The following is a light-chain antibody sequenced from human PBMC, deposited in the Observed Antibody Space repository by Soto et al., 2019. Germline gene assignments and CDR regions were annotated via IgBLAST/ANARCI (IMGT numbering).Light chain of an antibody. V-gene: IGKV3-15*01. CDR3: QQSNNWPQT. CDR2: GAS. J-gene: IGKJ1*01. CDR1: QSVSSN. Sequence: EILLTQSPATLSVYPGERATLSCRASQSVSSNLAWYQQTPGQAPRILIYGASTRDTDIPPRFSGSGSGTEFTLTISRLQSEDFEVYYCQQSNNWPQTFGQGTKVDIK.